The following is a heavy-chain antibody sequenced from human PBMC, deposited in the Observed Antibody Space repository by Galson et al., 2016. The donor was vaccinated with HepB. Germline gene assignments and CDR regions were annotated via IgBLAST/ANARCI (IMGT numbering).Heavy chain of an antibody. CDR1: GYSFTHFW. Sequence: QSGAEVKKPGESLKISCQGSGYSFTHFWIGWVRQRPGKGLEWMGIIYPADSDTRNSPSFQGHVTISADKSISTAYLQWGSLKASDTAMYYCARHGSNSRSAGAFYVWGLGTMLTVSS. CDR3: ARHGSNSRSAGAFYV. D-gene: IGHD1-26*01. J-gene: IGHJ3*01. CDR2: IYPADSDT. V-gene: IGHV5-51*01.